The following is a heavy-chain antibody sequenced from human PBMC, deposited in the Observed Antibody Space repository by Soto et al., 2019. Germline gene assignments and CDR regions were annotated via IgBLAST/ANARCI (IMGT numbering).Heavy chain of an antibody. CDR2: INHSGST. D-gene: IGHD2-2*01. CDR1: GGSFSGYY. J-gene: IGHJ6*02. V-gene: IGHV4-34*01. Sequence: SETLSLTCAVYGGSFSGYYWSWIRQPPGKGLEWIGEINHSGSTNYNPSLKSRVTISVDTSKNQFSLKLSSVTAADTAVYYCARACSSTSCSYYYYYGMDVWGQGTTVTVSS. CDR3: ARACSSTSCSYYYYYGMDV.